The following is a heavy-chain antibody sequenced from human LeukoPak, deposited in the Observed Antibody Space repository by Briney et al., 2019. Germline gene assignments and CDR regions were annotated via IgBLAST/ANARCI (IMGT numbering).Heavy chain of an antibody. CDR3: AKDLETPYYYDSSGYYLGDY. J-gene: IGHJ4*02. Sequence: PGGSLRLSCAASGFTFSSYAMSWVRQAPGKGLEWVSAISGSGGSTYYADSVKGRFTISRDNSKNTLYLQMNSLRAEDTAVYYCAKDLETPYYYDSSGYYLGDYWGQGTLVTVSS. CDR1: GFTFSSYA. CDR2: ISGSGGST. V-gene: IGHV3-23*01. D-gene: IGHD3-22*01.